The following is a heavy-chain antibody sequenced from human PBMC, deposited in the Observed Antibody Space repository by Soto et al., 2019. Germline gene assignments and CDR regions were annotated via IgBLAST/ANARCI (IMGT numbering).Heavy chain of an antibody. CDR3: ARGVEATIDY. D-gene: IGHD2-2*01. Sequence: SETLSLTCTVSGGSISSGDYYWRWIRQPTGKGLEWIGYIYYSGSTYYNPSLKSRVTISVDTSKNQFSLKLSSVTAADTAVYYFARGVEATIDYWGQGTLVTVS. CDR2: IYYSGST. V-gene: IGHV4-30-4*01. J-gene: IGHJ4*02. CDR1: GGSISSGDYY.